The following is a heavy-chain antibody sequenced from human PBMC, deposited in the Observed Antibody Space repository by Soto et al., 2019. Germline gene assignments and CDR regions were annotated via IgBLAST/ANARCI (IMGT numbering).Heavy chain of an antibody. Sequence: ASVKVSCKASGGTFSSYAISWVRQAPGQGLEWMGGIIPIFGTANYAQKFQGRVTITADESTSTAYMELSSLRSEDTAVYYCAREGCSGGSCYSGPIDYWGQGTLVTVSS. V-gene: IGHV1-69*13. CDR1: GGTFSSYA. J-gene: IGHJ4*02. D-gene: IGHD2-15*01. CDR3: AREGCSGGSCYSGPIDY. CDR2: IIPIFGTA.